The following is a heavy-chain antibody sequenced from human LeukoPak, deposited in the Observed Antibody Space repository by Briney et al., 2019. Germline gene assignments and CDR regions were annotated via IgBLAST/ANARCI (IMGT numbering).Heavy chain of an antibody. CDR1: GGSISSYY. D-gene: IGHD3-22*01. Sequence: PSETLSLTCTVSGGSISSYYWSWIRQPAGKGLEWIGRIYTSGSTNYNPSLKSRVTMSVDTSKNQFSLKLSSVTAADTAVYYCARDSDYYDSNGYDVWGQGTLVTVSS. CDR3: ARDSDYYDSNGYDV. J-gene: IGHJ4*02. CDR2: IYTSGST. V-gene: IGHV4-4*07.